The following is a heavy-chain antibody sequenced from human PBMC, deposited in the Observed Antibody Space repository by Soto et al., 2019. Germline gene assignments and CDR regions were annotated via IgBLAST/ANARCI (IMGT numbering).Heavy chain of an antibody. CDR3: AKAESSGWYYSLDY. D-gene: IGHD6-19*01. V-gene: IGHV3-9*01. Sequence: EVQLVESGGGLVQPGKSLRLSCAASGFTFDDYAMHWVRQVPGKGLEWVSGLSWNSGTIDYADSVKGRFTISRDNAKNSLHLQMNSLKPEDTAFYYCAKAESSGWYYSLDYWGQGTLATVSS. CDR1: GFTFDDYA. CDR2: LSWNSGTI. J-gene: IGHJ4*02.